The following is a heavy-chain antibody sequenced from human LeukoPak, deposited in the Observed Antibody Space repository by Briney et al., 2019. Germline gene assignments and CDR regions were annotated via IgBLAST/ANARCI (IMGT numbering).Heavy chain of an antibody. Sequence: SQTLSLTCTVTGASITSSNDYWSWIRQPAGKGLEWIGSIYYSGSTYYNPSLKSRVTISVDTSKNQFSLKLSSVTAADTAVYYCEAHHYYDSSGYPGSWGQGTLVTVSS. CDR3: EAHHYYDSSGYPGS. CDR1: GASITSSNDY. J-gene: IGHJ4*02. CDR2: IYYSGST. V-gene: IGHV4-39*07. D-gene: IGHD3-22*01.